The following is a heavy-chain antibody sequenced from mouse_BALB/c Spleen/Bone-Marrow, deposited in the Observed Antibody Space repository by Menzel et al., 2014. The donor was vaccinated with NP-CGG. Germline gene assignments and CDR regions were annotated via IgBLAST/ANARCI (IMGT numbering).Heavy chain of an antibody. D-gene: IGHD1-2*01. CDR3: ARDYGYVDAMNY. CDR1: GYTFNDYY. V-gene: IGHV1-84*02. CDR2: IYPGSGTT. Sequence: QVQLQQPGPELVKPGASVKISCKASGYTFNDYYISWVKQKPGQGLEWIGWIYPGSGTTKYNENFKGKATLTVDTSSSTAYIQLSSLTSEDTAVYFCARDYGYVDAMNYWGQGTSVTDSS. J-gene: IGHJ4*01.